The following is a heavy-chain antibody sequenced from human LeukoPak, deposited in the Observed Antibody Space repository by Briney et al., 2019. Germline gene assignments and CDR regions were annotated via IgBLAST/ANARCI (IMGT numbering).Heavy chain of an antibody. J-gene: IGHJ5*02. V-gene: IGHV4-4*07. D-gene: IGHD2-15*01. CDR1: GGSISSYY. CDR3: ARGVVVAVEIGNWFDP. Sequence: SETLSLTCTVSGGSISSYYWSWLRQPAGKGLEWIGRIYTSGSTNYNPSLKSPVTMSVETSKSQFSLKLSSVTAADTAVYYCARGVVVAVEIGNWFDPWGQGTLVTVSS. CDR2: IYTSGST.